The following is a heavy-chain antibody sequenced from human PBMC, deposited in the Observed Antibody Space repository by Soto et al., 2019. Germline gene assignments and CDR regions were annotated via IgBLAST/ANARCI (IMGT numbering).Heavy chain of an antibody. CDR3: ARILGYCSGGSCDY. CDR2: INAGNGNT. CDR1: RYTFTSYA. V-gene: IGHV1-3*01. Sequence: SVKLSCKASRYTFTSYAIHWVRQAPGQRLEWMGRINAGNGNTKYSQKFQGRVTITRDTSASTAYMELSSLRSEDTAVYYCARILGYCSGGSCDYWGQGTLVTVSS. J-gene: IGHJ4*02. D-gene: IGHD2-15*01.